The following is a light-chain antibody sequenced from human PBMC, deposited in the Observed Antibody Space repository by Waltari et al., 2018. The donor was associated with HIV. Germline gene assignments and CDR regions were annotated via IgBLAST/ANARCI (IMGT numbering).Light chain of an antibody. CDR3: QSYDSSLTTWV. CDR2: LNT. CDR1: TSNLGAGYN. V-gene: IGLV1-40*01. Sequence: QSVLTQPPSVSGAPGQRVTISCTGSTSNLGAGYNVHWYQQFPGTAPKLLIYLNTKRPSGVPDRFSGSKSGTSASLTIAGLQAEDEADYYCQSYDSSLTTWVFGGGTKLTVL. J-gene: IGLJ3*02.